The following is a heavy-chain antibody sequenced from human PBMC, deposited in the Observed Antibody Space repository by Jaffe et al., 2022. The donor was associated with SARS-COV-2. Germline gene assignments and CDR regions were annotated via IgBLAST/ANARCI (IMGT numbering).Heavy chain of an antibody. D-gene: IGHD2-15*01. V-gene: IGHV3-48*03. J-gene: IGHJ3*02. CDR3: ARGLGYCSGGSCSAFDI. CDR2: ISSSGSTI. Sequence: EVQLVESGGGLVQPGGSLRLSCAASGFTFSSYEMNWVRQAPGKGLEWVSYISSSGSTIYYADSVKGRFTISRDNAKNSLYLQMNSLRAEDTAVYYCARGLGYCSGGSCSAFDIWGQGTMVTVSS. CDR1: GFTFSSYE.